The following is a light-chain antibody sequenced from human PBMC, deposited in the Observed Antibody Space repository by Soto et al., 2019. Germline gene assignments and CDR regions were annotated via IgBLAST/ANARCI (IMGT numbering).Light chain of an antibody. CDR2: LGS. CDR3: LQALQTPWT. CDR1: QSLLHGNGYNY. J-gene: IGKJ1*01. Sequence: EIVVPQSPLSLPVTPGEPASISCRFSQSLLHGNGYNYVDWYLKKPGQSPQLLISLGSTRASGVSDRFSGSGSGTDFTLKISRVEAEDVGDYYCLQALQTPWTFGQGTKVEIK. V-gene: IGKV2-28*01.